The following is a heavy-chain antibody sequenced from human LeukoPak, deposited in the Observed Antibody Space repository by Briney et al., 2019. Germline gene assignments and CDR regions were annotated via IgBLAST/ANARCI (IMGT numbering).Heavy chain of an antibody. CDR1: GFTFSGYW. CDR2: IKSDGTST. V-gene: IGHV3-74*01. CDR3: VRDDYLTY. J-gene: IGHJ4*02. D-gene: IGHD4-11*01. Sequence: LTGGSLRLSCAASGFTFSGYWMHWVRQAPGKGLVWVSRIKSDGTSTYYADSVKGRFTISRDNAKNALYLQMNSLRAEDTAVYYCVRDDYLTYWGQGTLVTVSS.